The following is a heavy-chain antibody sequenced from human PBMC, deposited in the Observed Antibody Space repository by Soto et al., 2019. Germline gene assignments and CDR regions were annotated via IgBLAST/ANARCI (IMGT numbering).Heavy chain of an antibody. D-gene: IGHD5-12*01. Sequence: QVQLQESGPRLVKPSQTLSLTCTVSGGSITRGGYYWTWIRQHPGKGLEWIGYIYYSGSTYYNPSLKSRLTMSVDTSTNQFSLKLSSVTVADTAVYYCARADSGGYAYFDYWGQGTLVTVSS. V-gene: IGHV4-31*03. CDR1: GGSITRGGYY. CDR2: IYYSGST. CDR3: ARADSGGYAYFDY. J-gene: IGHJ4*02.